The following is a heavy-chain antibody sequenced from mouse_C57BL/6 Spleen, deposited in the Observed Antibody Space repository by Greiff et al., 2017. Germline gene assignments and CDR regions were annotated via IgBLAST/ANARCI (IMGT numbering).Heavy chain of an antibody. Sequence: QVQLQQPGAELVMPGASVKLSCKASGYTFTSYWMHWVKQRPGQGLEWIGEIDPSDSYTNYNQKFKGKSTLSVDKSSTTAYMQLSSLTSADSAVYYCARWGPYDLYAIDYWGQGTSVTVSS. D-gene: IGHD2-3*01. CDR3: ARWGPYDLYAIDY. CDR1: GYTFTSYW. J-gene: IGHJ4*01. CDR2: IDPSDSYT. V-gene: IGHV1-69*01.